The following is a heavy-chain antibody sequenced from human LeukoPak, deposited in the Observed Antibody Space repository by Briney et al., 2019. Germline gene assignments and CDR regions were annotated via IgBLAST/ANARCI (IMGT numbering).Heavy chain of an antibody. CDR1: GYSFTTNW. CDR2: IYPGDSDT. V-gene: IGHV5-51*01. Sequence: GESLKISCKGSGYSFTTNWIGWVRQMPGKGLEWMGIIYPGDSDTRYSPSFQGQVTISADKSISTAYLQWSGLKASDTAMYYCARLTGGGGSFDPFDYWGQGTLVTVSS. J-gene: IGHJ4*02. CDR3: ARLTGGGGSFDPFDY. D-gene: IGHD2-15*01.